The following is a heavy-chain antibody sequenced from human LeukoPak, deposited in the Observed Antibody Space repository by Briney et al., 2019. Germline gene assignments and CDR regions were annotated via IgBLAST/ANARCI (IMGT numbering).Heavy chain of an antibody. Sequence: ASVKVSCKASGGTFSSYAISWVRQAPGQGLEWVGGIIPIFGTANYAQKFQGRVTITTDESTSTAYMELSSLRSEDTAVYYCARDRNIVGATTFWFDPWGQGTLVTVSS. V-gene: IGHV1-69*05. CDR3: ARDRNIVGATTFWFDP. J-gene: IGHJ5*02. D-gene: IGHD1-26*01. CDR1: GGTFSSYA. CDR2: IIPIFGTA.